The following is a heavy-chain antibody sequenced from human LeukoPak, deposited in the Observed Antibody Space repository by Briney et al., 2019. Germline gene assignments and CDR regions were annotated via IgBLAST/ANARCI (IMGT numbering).Heavy chain of an antibody. V-gene: IGHV1-2*02. CDR2: INPNSGYT. CDR1: GYTFTDYY. CDR3: ARDESMFYGDYFDD. J-gene: IGHJ4*02. D-gene: IGHD4-17*01. Sequence: GASVTVSCKASGYTFTDYYIHWVRQAPGQGLEWMGGINPNSGYTKYPQKFQGRVTVTRDTSINTAYMDLTGLTSDDTAIYYCARDESMFYGDYFDDWGQGTLVTVSS.